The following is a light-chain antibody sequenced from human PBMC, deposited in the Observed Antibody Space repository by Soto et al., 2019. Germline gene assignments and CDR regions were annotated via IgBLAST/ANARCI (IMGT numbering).Light chain of an antibody. CDR2: GTS. CDR3: QQYGSSSWT. V-gene: IGKV3-20*01. Sequence: EVVLTQSPGTLSLSPGERATLSCRASQRVSSSYLAWYQRKPGQAPRLLIYGTSSRDTGIPERFSGSGSGTDFTLTISRLEPEDFAVYYCQQYGSSSWTFGQGTKVEIK. CDR1: QRVSSSY. J-gene: IGKJ1*01.